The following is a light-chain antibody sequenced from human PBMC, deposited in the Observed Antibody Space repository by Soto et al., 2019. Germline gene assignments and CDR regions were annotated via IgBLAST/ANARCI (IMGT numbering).Light chain of an antibody. Sequence: EIVMTQSPATLSVSPGERATLSCRASQSVRSNLAWYQQKPCQAPRLLIYGVSTRATGIPARFSGSGSETEITLTISSLQSEDFAVYYCDQYNNWPPWTFGQGTKVEVK. V-gene: IGKV3-15*01. J-gene: IGKJ1*01. CDR3: DQYNNWPPWT. CDR1: QSVRSN. CDR2: GVS.